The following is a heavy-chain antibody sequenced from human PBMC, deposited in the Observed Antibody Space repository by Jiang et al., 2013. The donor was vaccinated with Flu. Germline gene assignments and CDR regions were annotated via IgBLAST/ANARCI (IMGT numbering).Heavy chain of an antibody. CDR2: IYPGDSDT. V-gene: IGHV5-51*01. CDR3: ARLRPVRPAATGNWFDP. D-gene: IGHD2-2*01. CDR1: GYSFTSYW. J-gene: IGHJ5*02. Sequence: KGSGYSFTSYWIGWVRQMPGKGLEWMGIIYPGDSDTRYSPSFQGQVTISADKSISTAYLQWSSLKASDTAMYYCARLRPVRPAATGNWFDPWGQGTLVTVSS.